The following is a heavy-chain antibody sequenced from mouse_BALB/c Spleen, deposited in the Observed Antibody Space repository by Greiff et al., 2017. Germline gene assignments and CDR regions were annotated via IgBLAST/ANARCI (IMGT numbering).Heavy chain of an antibody. J-gene: IGHJ3*01. CDR3: ARNPDHSHEGFAY. Sequence: EVMLVESGGGLVKPGGSLKLSCAASGFTFSDYYMYWVRQTPEKRLEWVATISDGGSYTYYPDSVKGRFTISRDNAKNNLYLQMSSLKSEDTAMYYCARNPDHSHEGFAYWGQGTLVTGSA. CDR1: GFTFSDYY. CDR2: ISDGGSYT. D-gene: IGHD2-12*01. V-gene: IGHV5-4*02.